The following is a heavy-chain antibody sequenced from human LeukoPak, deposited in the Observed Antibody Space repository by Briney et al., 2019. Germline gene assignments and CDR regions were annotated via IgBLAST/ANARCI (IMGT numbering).Heavy chain of an antibody. J-gene: IGHJ4*02. CDR2: IKQDGSEK. CDR3: ARELGSIAAAVYFDY. CDR1: GFTFSSYW. Sequence: GGSLRLSCAASGFTFSSYWMSWVRQAPGKGLEWVANIKQDGSEKYYVDSVKGRFTISRDNAKNSLYLQMNSLRAEDTAVYYCARELGSIAAAVYFDYWGQGTLVTVCS. D-gene: IGHD6-13*01. V-gene: IGHV3-7*01.